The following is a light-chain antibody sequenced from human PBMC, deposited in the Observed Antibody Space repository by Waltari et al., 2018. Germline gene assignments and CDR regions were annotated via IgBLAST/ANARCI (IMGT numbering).Light chain of an antibody. CDR1: QSISKY. Sequence: EIVLTQSPGTLSLSPGERATLSCRASQSISKYLAWYQQKPGQAPRLLIYHASSRAAGIPDRFSGSGYGTYFSLTISRLEPEDFVVYYCQHYESLPMTFGQGTKVEIK. CDR3: QHYESLPMT. CDR2: HAS. V-gene: IGKV3-20*01. J-gene: IGKJ1*01.